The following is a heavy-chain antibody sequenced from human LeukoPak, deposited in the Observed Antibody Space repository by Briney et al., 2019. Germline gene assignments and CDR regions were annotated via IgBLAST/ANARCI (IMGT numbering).Heavy chain of an antibody. CDR3: AKDHRAYCSGGSCYHAFDI. Sequence: GGSLRLSCAASGFTFSSYGMHWVRQAPGKGLEWVAVISYDGSNKYYADSVKGRFTISRDNSKNTLYLQMNSLRAEDTAVYYCAKDHRAYCSGGSCYHAFDIWGQGTMVTVSS. J-gene: IGHJ3*02. CDR2: ISYDGSNK. CDR1: GFTFSSYG. D-gene: IGHD2-15*01. V-gene: IGHV3-30*18.